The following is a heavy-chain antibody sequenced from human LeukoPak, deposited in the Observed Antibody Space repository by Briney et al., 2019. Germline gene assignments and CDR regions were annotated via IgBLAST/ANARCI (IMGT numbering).Heavy chain of an antibody. CDR1: GGSFSGYY. Sequence: SETLSLTCAVYGGSFSGYYWSWIRQPPGKGLEWIGEINHSGSTNYNPSLKSRVTISVDTSKNQFSLKLGSVTAADTAVYYCARIIDVKLLRFGEFTYFDYWGQGTLVTVSS. CDR3: ARIIDVKLLRFGEFTYFDY. D-gene: IGHD3-10*01. CDR2: INHSGST. J-gene: IGHJ4*02. V-gene: IGHV4-34*01.